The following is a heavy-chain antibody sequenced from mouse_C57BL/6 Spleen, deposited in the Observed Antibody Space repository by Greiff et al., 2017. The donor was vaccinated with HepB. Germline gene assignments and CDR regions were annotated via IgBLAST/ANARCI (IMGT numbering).Heavy chain of an antibody. J-gene: IGHJ3*01. Sequence: VQLQQSGAELVRPGASVKLSCTASGFNIKDDYMHWVKQRPEQGLEWIGWIDPENGDTEYAPKFQGKATITADTSSNTAYLQLSSQTSEDTAVYYCTTSAQATWFACGGQGALVTVSA. CDR1: GFNIKDDY. D-gene: IGHD3-2*02. CDR3: TTSAQATWFAC. CDR2: IDPENGDT. V-gene: IGHV14-4*01.